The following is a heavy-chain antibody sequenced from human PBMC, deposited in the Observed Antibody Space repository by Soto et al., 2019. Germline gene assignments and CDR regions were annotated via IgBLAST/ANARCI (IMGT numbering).Heavy chain of an antibody. D-gene: IGHD3-16*01. J-gene: IGHJ5*02. CDR2: IFHSEST. Sequence: NPSETLSLTCAVSGESINSGNWWSWVRQPPGKGLEWIGEIFHSESTNYNPSLKSRVTISLDKSKNQFSLKLSSVTAADTAVYYCARVREVPLGELPPGFDTWGEGTLVTVSS. CDR1: GESINSGNW. V-gene: IGHV4-4*02. CDR3: ARVREVPLGELPPGFDT.